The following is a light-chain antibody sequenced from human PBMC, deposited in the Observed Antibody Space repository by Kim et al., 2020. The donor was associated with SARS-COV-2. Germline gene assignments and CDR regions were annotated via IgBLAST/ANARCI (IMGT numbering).Light chain of an antibody. CDR3: QQYKTYTRT. V-gene: IGKV1-5*03. CDR2: KAS. J-gene: IGKJ1*01. Sequence: GDRVIISCRASEDISVWLAWYQQKPGKGPNLLIYKASNLPSGVPSRFSGGGSGTEFTLTISSLQPDDFATYYCQQYKTYTRTFGQGTKVDIK. CDR1: EDISVW.